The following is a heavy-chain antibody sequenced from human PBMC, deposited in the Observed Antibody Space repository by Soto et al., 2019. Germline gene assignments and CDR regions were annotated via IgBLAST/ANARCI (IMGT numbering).Heavy chain of an antibody. D-gene: IGHD3-9*01. CDR3: ARDNVYYDMLTGYVDWFDP. CDR1: GFTFSSYG. Sequence: QVQLVESGGGVVQPGRSLRLSCAASGFTFSSYGMHWVRQAPGKGLEWVAVIWYDGSNKYYADSVKGRFTISRDNSKNXLXXQMNSLRAEDTAVYYCARDNVYYDMLTGYVDWFDPWGQGTLVTVSS. CDR2: IWYDGSNK. J-gene: IGHJ5*02. V-gene: IGHV3-33*01.